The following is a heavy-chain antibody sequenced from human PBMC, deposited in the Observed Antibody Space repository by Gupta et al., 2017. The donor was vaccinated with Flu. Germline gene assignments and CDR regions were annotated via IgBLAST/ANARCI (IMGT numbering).Heavy chain of an antibody. CDR2: INSDWIIT. Sequence: LVLVSRINSDWIITDYAESVTGRFTISRDNAKDTLYLHMNSLTADYTSVYYCARDRRTARRPEDWGRGTLVTVSS. V-gene: IGHV3-74*01. J-gene: IGHJ4*02. CDR3: ARDRRTARRPED. D-gene: IGHD1-1*01.